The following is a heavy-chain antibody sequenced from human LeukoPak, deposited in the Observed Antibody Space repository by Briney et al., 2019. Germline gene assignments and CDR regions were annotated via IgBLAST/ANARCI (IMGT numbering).Heavy chain of an antibody. CDR1: GGSISSYY. Sequence: SETLSLTCTVSGGSISSYYWSWIRQPAGKGLGWIARIYSSGSTSYNPSLKSRVTMSVDTSKNQVSLKLSSATAADTAMCYCARVYQSSGISSGYFDYWGQGTLVTVSS. D-gene: IGHD4-23*01. V-gene: IGHV4-4*07. CDR3: ARVYQSSGISSGYFDY. J-gene: IGHJ4*02. CDR2: IYSSGST.